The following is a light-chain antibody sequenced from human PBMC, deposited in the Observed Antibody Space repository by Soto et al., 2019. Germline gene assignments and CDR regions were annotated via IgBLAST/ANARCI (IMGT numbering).Light chain of an antibody. Sequence: DIQMTQSPSTLSGSVGDRVTITCRASQTISSWLAWYQQKPGKAPKLLIYKASTLKSGVPSRFSGSGSGTEFTLTISSLQPDDFATYYCQHYNSYSGAFGQGTKVEL. CDR2: KAS. V-gene: IGKV1-5*03. CDR3: QHYNSYSGA. CDR1: QTISSW. J-gene: IGKJ1*01.